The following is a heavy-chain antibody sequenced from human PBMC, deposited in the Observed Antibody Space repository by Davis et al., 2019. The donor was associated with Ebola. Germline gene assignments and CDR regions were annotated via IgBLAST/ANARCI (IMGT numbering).Heavy chain of an antibody. CDR1: GYTFHIYG. D-gene: IGHD2-21*02. CDR2: ISPYNGHT. J-gene: IGHJ4*02. Sequence: ASVKVSCKASGYTFHIYGITWVRQAPGRGLEWMGWISPYNGHTNYAQKLQGRVTMTTDTSTTTVYMELRTLTSDDTAVYYCARATRCGGDCYPDYWGQGILVTVSS. CDR3: ARATRCGGDCYPDY. V-gene: IGHV1-18*04.